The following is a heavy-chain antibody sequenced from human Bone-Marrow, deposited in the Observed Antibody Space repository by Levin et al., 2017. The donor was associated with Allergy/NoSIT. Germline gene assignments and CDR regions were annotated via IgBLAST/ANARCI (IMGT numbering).Heavy chain of an antibody. D-gene: IGHD3-10*01. CDR3: AKDPTYYDSGSQYCGRMLGARELGY. CDR2: IGTAGDT. Sequence: GGSLRLSCAASGFTFRTHDMHWVRQGTGKGLEWVSTIGTAGDTYYPDSVKGRFTISRDNSKNTLYLQMNSLTAEDTAVYYCAKDPTYYDSGSQYCGRMLGARELGYWGQGTLVTVSS. V-gene: IGHV3-13*01. CDR1: GFTFRTHD. J-gene: IGHJ4*02.